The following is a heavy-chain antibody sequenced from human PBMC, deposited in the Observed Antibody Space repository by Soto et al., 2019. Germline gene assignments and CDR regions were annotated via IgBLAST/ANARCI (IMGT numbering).Heavy chain of an antibody. CDR3: ARSGVIITGRRFDY. D-gene: IGHD3-10*01. J-gene: IGHJ4*02. Sequence: SETLSLTCAVYGGSFSGYYWSWIRQPPGKGLEWIGEINHSGSTNYNPSLKSRVTISVDTSKNQFSLKLSSVTAADTAVYYCARSGVIITGRRFDYWGQGTLVTVSS. V-gene: IGHV4-34*01. CDR1: GGSFSGYY. CDR2: INHSGST.